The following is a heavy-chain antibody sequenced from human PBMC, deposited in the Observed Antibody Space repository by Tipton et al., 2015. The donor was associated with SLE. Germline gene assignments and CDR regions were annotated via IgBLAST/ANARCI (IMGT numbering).Heavy chain of an antibody. CDR1: GFTFSNYA. CDR3: ASPRGDYGDYGMDV. Sequence: SLRLSCAASGFTFSNYAMNWVRQAPGKGLEWVSLIYTDGNTYYGDSVKGRFTISRDNSKNALYLQLNTLRPEDTAVYYCASPRGDYGDYGMDVWGQGTTVTVSS. V-gene: IGHV3-23*03. CDR2: IYTDGNT. D-gene: IGHD4-17*01. J-gene: IGHJ6*02.